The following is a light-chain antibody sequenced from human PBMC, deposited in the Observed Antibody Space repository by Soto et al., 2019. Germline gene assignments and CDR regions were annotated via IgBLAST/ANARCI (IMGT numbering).Light chain of an antibody. Sequence: QSALTQPPSASGSPGQSVTISCTGTSSDIGGYNYVSWYQQHPGKAPKPMIYEVSKRPSGVPHRFSGSKSGNTASLTVSGLQAEDEADYYCSSYAGSNNFEVFGGGTKLTVL. CDR2: EVS. CDR3: SSYAGSNNFEV. CDR1: SSDIGGYNY. V-gene: IGLV2-8*01. J-gene: IGLJ3*02.